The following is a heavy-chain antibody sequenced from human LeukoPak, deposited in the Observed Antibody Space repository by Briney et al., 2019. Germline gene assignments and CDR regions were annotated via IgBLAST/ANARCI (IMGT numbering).Heavy chain of an antibody. CDR1: RFTFSDYY. D-gene: IGHD5-24*01. CDR3: ARVVEMATIHFLTLRHYNWFDP. CDR2: ISSSSSYT. Sequence: GGSLRLSCAASRFTFSDYYMSWIRQAPGKGLEWVSYISSSSSYTNYADSVKGRFTISRDNAKNSLYLQMNSLRAEDTAVYYCARVVEMATIHFLTLRHYNWFDPWGQGTLVTVSS. J-gene: IGHJ5*02. V-gene: IGHV3-11*05.